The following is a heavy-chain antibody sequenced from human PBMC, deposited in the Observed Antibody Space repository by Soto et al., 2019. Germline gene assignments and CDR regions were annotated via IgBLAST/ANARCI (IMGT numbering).Heavy chain of an antibody. CDR1: GYTFTSYG. CDR3: ARDSLLGGYYGMDV. D-gene: IGHD3-16*01. V-gene: IGHV1-18*04. Sequence: PVEVSCKASGYTFTSYGISWVRQAPGQGLEWMGWISAYNGNTNYAQKFQGWVTMTRDTSISTAYMELSRLRSDDTAVYYCARDSLLGGYYGMDVWGQGTTVTVSS. CDR2: ISAYNGNT. J-gene: IGHJ6*02.